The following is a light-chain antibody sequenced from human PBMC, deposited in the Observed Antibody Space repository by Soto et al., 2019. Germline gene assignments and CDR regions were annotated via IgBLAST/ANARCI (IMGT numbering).Light chain of an antibody. J-gene: IGKJ1*01. Sequence: EIVMTQSPATLSVSPGERTTLSCRASQSVSRILAWYQQKPGQAPRLLFYGASTRATGIPVRFSGSGSGTEFTLTISSLQSEDFAVYYCQQYDKWPPTFGQGTKVEIK. V-gene: IGKV3-15*01. CDR1: QSVSRI. CDR3: QQYDKWPPT. CDR2: GAS.